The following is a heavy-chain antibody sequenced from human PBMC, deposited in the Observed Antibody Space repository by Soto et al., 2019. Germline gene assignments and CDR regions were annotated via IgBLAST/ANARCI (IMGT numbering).Heavy chain of an antibody. CDR1: GFTFSNHG. CDR3: ARDDDDVDNGVDY. Sequence: QVPLVESGGGVVQPGRSLRLSCAATGFTFSNHGMHWVRQAPGKGLEWVAVILNDGSAQEYADSVKGRFTISRDNSKNTLYLQMNNLRAEDTSVYYCARDDDDVDNGVDYWGQGILVTVSS. J-gene: IGHJ4*02. D-gene: IGHD1-1*01. V-gene: IGHV3-33*01. CDR2: ILNDGSAQ.